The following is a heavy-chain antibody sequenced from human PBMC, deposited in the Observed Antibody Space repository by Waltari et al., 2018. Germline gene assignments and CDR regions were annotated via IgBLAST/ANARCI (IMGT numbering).Heavy chain of an antibody. CDR1: GGSISSSSYY. CDR3: ARRVVVVVPAAIGAFDI. CDR2: IYYSGRT. Sequence: QLQLQESGPGLVKPSETLSLTCTVSGGSISSSSYYWGWSRQPPGKGLEWIGSIYYSGRTYYNPSLKSRVTISVDTSKNQFSLKLSSVTAADTAVYYCARRVVVVVPAAIGAFDIWGQGTMVTVSS. V-gene: IGHV4-39*07. J-gene: IGHJ3*02. D-gene: IGHD2-2*01.